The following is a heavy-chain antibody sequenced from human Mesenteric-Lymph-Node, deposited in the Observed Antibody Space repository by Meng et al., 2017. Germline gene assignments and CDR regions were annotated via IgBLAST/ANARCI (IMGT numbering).Heavy chain of an antibody. V-gene: IGHV4-34*01. J-gene: IGHJ4*02. Sequence: QVPLQQGGAGLLKPSETLSLTCAVYGGSFSGYYWSWIRQPPGKGLEWIGEINHSGSTNYNPSLKSRVTISVDTSKNQFSLKLSSVTAADTAVYYCARGSVTWTTVTTPYYFDYWGQGTLVTVSS. CDR2: INHSGST. CDR1: GGSFSGYY. CDR3: ARGSVTWTTVTTPYYFDY. D-gene: IGHD4-17*01.